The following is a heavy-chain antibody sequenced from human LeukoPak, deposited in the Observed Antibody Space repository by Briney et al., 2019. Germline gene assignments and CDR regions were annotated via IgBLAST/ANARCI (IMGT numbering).Heavy chain of an antibody. D-gene: IGHD4-17*01. Sequence: GASLQISCKGSGYIFTSYWIGWVRQLPGKGLEWMGIIYPGDSDTRYSPSFQGQVTISADKSISTAYLQWSSLKASDTAMYYCARSLYGDGYYFDYWGQGTLVTVSS. CDR1: GYIFTSYW. CDR2: IYPGDSDT. CDR3: ARSLYGDGYYFDY. J-gene: IGHJ4*02. V-gene: IGHV5-51*01.